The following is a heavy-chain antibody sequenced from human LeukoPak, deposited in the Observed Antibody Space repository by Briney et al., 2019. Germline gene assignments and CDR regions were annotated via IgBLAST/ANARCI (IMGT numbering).Heavy chain of an antibody. J-gene: IGHJ4*02. D-gene: IGHD4-11*01. CDR2: VSGSGGST. CDR1: GFTFSSYW. V-gene: IGHV3-23*01. Sequence: GGSLRLSCAASGFTFSSYWMNWVRQAPGKGLEWVSAVSGSGGSTYYADSVKGRFTISRDNAKNSLYLQMNSLRAEDTAVYYCARAEVTSFDYWGQGTLVTVSS. CDR3: ARAEVTSFDY.